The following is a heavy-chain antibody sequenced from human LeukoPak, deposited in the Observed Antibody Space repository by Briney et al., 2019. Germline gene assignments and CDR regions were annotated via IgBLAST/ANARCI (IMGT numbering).Heavy chain of an antibody. V-gene: IGHV4-59*12. CDR1: GGSISNYY. D-gene: IGHD2-2*01. CDR3: ARELGYCSSTSCYCWFDP. J-gene: IGHJ5*02. Sequence: SETLSLTCTVSGGSISNYYWTWIRQPPGKGQEWIGYIYHSGSTYYNPSLKSRVTISVDRSKNQFSLKLSSVTAADTAVYYCARELGYCSSTSCYCWFDPWGQGTLVTVSS. CDR2: IYHSGST.